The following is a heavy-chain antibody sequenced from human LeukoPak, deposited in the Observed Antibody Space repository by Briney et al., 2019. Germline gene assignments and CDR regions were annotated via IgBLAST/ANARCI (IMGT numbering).Heavy chain of an antibody. CDR1: GFTFSNAW. Sequence: KPGGPLRLSCAASGFTFSNAWMSWVRQAPGKGLEWVGRIKSKSDGGTTDYAAPVKGRFTISRDDSKNTLYLQMNSLKTEDTAVYYCTTAPRGYCSGGSCSYAFDIWGQGTMVTVSS. V-gene: IGHV3-15*01. CDR2: IKSKSDGGTT. J-gene: IGHJ3*02. D-gene: IGHD2-15*01. CDR3: TTAPRGYCSGGSCSYAFDI.